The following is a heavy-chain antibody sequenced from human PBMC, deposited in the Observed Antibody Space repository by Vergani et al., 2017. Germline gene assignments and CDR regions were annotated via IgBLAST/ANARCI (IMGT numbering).Heavy chain of an antibody. V-gene: IGHV4-30-2*01. Sequence: QLQLQESGSGLVKPSQTLSLTCAVSGGSISSGGYSWSWIRQTPGKGLEWIGYIYHSGSTYHNPSLTSRITISVDRSKNQFSLKLSSVTAADTAVYYCGRAPIHSGYNYMDVWGKGTTVTVSS. D-gene: IGHD1-26*01. CDR3: GRAPIHSGYNYMDV. J-gene: IGHJ6*03. CDR1: GGSISSGGYS. CDR2: IYHSGST.